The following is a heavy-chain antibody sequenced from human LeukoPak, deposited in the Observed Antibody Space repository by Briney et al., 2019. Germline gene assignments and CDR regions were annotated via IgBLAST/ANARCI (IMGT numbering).Heavy chain of an antibody. CDR2: IYSGGST. CDR3: ASHLPVGPIDF. J-gene: IGHJ4*02. V-gene: IGHV3-66*04. CDR1: GFTVSSNY. Sequence: GGSLRLSCAASGFTVSSNYMSWVRQAPGKGLEWVSVIYSGGSTYYADSVKGRFTISRDNAKSSLYLQMNSLRAEDTAVYYCASHLPVGPIDFWGQGSLVTVSS. D-gene: IGHD1-26*01.